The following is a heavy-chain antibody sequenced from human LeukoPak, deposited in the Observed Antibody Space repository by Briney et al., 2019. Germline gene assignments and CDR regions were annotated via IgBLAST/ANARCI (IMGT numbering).Heavy chain of an antibody. CDR2: INAGNGNT. CDR1: GYTFTSYA. V-gene: IGHV1-3*01. Sequence: ASVKVSCKASGYTFTSYAMHWVRQAPGQRLEWMGWINAGNGNTKYSQKFQGRVTITRDTSASTAYMELSSLRSEDTAVYYCARETYYYDSSGYYRTNWFDPWGRGTLVTVSS. D-gene: IGHD3-22*01. CDR3: ARETYYYDSSGYYRTNWFDP. J-gene: IGHJ5*02.